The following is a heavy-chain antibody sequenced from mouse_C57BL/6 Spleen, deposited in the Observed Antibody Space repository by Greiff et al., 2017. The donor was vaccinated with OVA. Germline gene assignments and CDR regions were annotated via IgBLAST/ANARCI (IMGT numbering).Heavy chain of an antibody. V-gene: IGHV3-6*01. Sequence: EVKLMESGPGLVKPSQSLSLTCSVTGYSITSGYYWNWIRQFPGNKLEWMGYISYDGSNNYNPSLKNRISITRDTSKNQFFLKLNSVTTEDTATYYCAREEATNFDYWGQGTTLTVSS. J-gene: IGHJ2*01. CDR1: GYSITSGYY. CDR3: AREEATNFDY. CDR2: ISYDGSN. D-gene: IGHD3-2*02.